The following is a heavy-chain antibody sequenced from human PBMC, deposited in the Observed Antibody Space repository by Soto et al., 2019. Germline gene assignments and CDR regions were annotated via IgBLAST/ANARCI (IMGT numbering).Heavy chain of an antibody. Sequence: GESLKISCKGSGYSFTSYWIGWVRQMPGKGLEWMGIIYPGDSDTRYSPSFQGQVTISADKSISTAYLQWSSLKASDTAMYYYGRGVGIVGATGVGYGMDVGGQGPTVTVSS. J-gene: IGHJ6*02. CDR2: IYPGDSDT. CDR3: GRGVGIVGATGVGYGMDV. D-gene: IGHD1-26*01. V-gene: IGHV5-51*01. CDR1: GYSFTSYW.